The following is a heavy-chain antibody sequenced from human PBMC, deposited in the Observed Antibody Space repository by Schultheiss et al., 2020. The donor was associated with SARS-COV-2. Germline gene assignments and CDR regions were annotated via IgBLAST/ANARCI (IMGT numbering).Heavy chain of an antibody. CDR2: ISGSGGST. D-gene: IGHD2-2*01. CDR3: AKHIVVVPAALAAFDI. J-gene: IGHJ3*02. V-gene: IGHV3-23*01. CDR1: GFTFDDYA. Sequence: GGSLRLSCAASGFTFDDYAMHWVRQAPGKGLEWVSAISGSGGSTYYADSVKGRFTISRDNSKNTLYLQMNSLRAEDTAVYYCAKHIVVVPAALAAFDIWGQGTMVTVSS.